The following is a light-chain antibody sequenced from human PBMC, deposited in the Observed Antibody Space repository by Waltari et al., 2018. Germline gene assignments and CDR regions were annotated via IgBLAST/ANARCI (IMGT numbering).Light chain of an antibody. CDR1: QSISKY. Sequence: EIVLTQSPCTLSLSPGARATLSCRASQSISKYLAWYQQKPGQAPRLLIYHASNRAAGIPDRFSGSGSGTDFSLTISRLEPEDFAVYYCQHYESLPVTFGQGTKVEIK. CDR2: HAS. V-gene: IGKV3-20*01. CDR3: QHYESLPVT. J-gene: IGKJ1*01.